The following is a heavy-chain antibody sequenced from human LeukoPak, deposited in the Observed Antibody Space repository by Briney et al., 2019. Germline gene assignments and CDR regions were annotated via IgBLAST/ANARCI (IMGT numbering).Heavy chain of an antibody. CDR2: ISAYNGNT. V-gene: IGHV1-18*01. D-gene: IGHD3-10*01. J-gene: IGHJ4*02. CDR1: GYTFTSYG. Sequence: ASVKVSCKASGYTFTSYGISWVRRAPGQGLEWMGWISAYNGNTNYAQKLQGRVTMTTDTSTSTAYMELRSLRSDDTAVYYCARDGGRINYYGSGSYPDYWGQGTLVTVSS. CDR3: ARDGGRINYYGSGSYPDY.